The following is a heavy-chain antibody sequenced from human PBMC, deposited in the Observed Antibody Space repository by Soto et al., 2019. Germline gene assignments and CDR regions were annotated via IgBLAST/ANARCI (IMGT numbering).Heavy chain of an antibody. D-gene: IGHD6-13*01. J-gene: IGHJ5*02. Sequence: QVQLVQSGAEVRMPGSSVKVSCKASGGTFSTYPMTWVRQAPGQGLEWMGGIIPLFGTTNYAQKFKGRVTITADESTSTAYMELSSLRAEDAAVYYCARGATHGSSWYFWFDPWGHGTLVTVSS. CDR3: ARGATHGSSWYFWFDP. CDR2: IIPLFGTT. CDR1: GGTFSTYP. V-gene: IGHV1-69*01.